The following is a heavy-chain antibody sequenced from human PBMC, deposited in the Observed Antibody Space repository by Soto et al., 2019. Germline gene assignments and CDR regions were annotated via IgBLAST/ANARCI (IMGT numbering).Heavy chain of an antibody. J-gene: IGHJ6*02. V-gene: IGHV4-61*01. CDR1: GGSVSSGSYY. CDR3: ARDKWGYCSGGSCSSYYYYAIDV. CDR2: IYHTGST. D-gene: IGHD2-15*01. Sequence: TLSLTCTVSGGSVSSGSYYWSWIRQPPGKGLEWIGYIYHTGSTHYNPSFKSRVTISVDTSKNQFSLKLTSVTAADTAVYYCARDKWGYCSGGSCSSYYYYAIDVWGQGTTVTVSS.